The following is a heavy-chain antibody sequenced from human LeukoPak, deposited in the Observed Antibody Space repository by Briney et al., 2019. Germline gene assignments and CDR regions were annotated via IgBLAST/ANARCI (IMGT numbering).Heavy chain of an antibody. CDR1: GFTFSSDL. D-gene: IGHD4-11*01. CDR2: IKQDGSEK. Sequence: PGGSLRLSCAASGFTFSSDLMSSVRQAPGKGLEWVANIKQDGSEKYYVDSVKGRFTISRDNSKNSLYMQMNRLRDEDTAVYYCARGPLMSTVLPYYYNMDVWGKGTTVTVSS. V-gene: IGHV3-7*04. CDR3: ARGPLMSTVLPYYYNMDV. J-gene: IGHJ6*03.